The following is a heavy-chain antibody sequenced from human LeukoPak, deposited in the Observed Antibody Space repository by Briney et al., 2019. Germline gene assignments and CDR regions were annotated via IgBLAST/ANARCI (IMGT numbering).Heavy chain of an antibody. CDR1: GGSFSGYY. Sequence: SETLSLTCAVYGGSFSGYYWSWIRQPPGKGLEWIGEINHSGSTNYNPSLKSRVTISVDTSKNQFSLKLSSVTAADTAVYYCARGRSEADQWGQGTPVTVSS. J-gene: IGHJ4*02. V-gene: IGHV4-34*01. CDR3: ARGRSEADQ. CDR2: INHSGST.